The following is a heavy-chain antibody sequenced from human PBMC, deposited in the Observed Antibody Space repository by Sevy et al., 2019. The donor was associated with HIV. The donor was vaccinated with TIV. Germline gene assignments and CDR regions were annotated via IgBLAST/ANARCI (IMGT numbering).Heavy chain of an antibody. J-gene: IGHJ4*02. V-gene: IGHV3-23*01. CDR2: ISVSGGST. D-gene: IGHD3-16*01. Sequence: GGSLRLSCAASGFTFSSYAMSWVRQAPGKGLEWVSAISVSGGSTYYADSVKGRFTFSIGKSKNTLYLQMNSLRAEDTAVYYCAKGDTSVSYWGQGTLVTVSS. CDR1: GFTFSSYA. CDR3: AKGDTSVSY.